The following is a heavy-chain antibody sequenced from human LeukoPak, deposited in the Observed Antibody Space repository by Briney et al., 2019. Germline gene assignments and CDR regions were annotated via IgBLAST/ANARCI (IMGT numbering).Heavy chain of an antibody. V-gene: IGHV3-23*01. J-gene: IGHJ6*03. CDR2: IRGNGET. CDR1: GLSFSSFA. CDR3: ARDRGAFGGLRYPMDV. Sequence: GGSLRLSCAAPGLSFSSFAMSWVRQGPARGLEWVSSIRGNGETFYADSVKGWFTLSSDSSRNTVYFQLNNLRAEDTALYYCARDRGAFGGLRYPMDVWGKGTTVTVSS. D-gene: IGHD3-16*01.